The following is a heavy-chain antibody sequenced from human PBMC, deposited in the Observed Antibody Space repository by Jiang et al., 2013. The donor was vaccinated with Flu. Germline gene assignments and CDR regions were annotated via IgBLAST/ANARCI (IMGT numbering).Heavy chain of an antibody. J-gene: IGHJ1*01. CDR2: MYPGDSET. D-gene: IGHD3-10*01. V-gene: IGHV5-51*01. CDR1: GYSFTNYW. CDR3: ARRGGGGFGSWEVAEYFQY. Sequence: GAEVKKPGESLRISCKASGYSFTNYWIGWVRQMPGKGLEWMGIMYPGDSETRYGPSFEGQVTISADKSISTAYVQWSSLKASDTAMYFCARRGGGGFGSWEVAEYFQYWGQGTLVTV.